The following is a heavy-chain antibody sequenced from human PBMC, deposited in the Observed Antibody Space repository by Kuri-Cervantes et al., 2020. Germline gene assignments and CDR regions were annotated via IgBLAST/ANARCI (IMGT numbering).Heavy chain of an antibody. Sequence: GGSLRLSCAASGFTVSSNYMSWVRQAPGKGLEWVANIDQDGSEKYYVDSVRGRFTISRDNAKKLLYLQMNSLRAEDTANYYCVKYSGIYGASFDYLGQGTLVTVSS. CDR3: VKYSGIYGASFDY. D-gene: IGHD5-12*01. CDR1: GFTVSSNY. V-gene: IGHV3-7*03. CDR2: IDQDGSEK. J-gene: IGHJ4*02.